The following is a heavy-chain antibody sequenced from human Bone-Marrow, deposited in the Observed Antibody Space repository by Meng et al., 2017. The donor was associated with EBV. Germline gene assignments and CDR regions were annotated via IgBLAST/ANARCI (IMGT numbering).Heavy chain of an antibody. J-gene: IGHJ4*02. D-gene: IGHD4-17*01. CDR3: ARCYGALDY. Sequence: EVQLVESGGGFVPPGGSLRLSCVAPGFTFRSYWMHWVRQAPGKGLVWVSRSNSDGSSTTYADSVKGRFTISRDNAKNTLYLQMNSLRVEDTAVYYCARCYGALDYWGQGTLVTVSS. CDR1: GFTFRSYW. CDR2: SNSDGSST. V-gene: IGHV3-74*01.